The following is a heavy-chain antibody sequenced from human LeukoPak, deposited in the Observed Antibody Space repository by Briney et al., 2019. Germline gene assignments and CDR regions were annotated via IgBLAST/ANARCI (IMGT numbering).Heavy chain of an antibody. Sequence: GGSLRLSCAASRFTFSSYAMSWVRQAPGRGLEWVSTIGGTGDKTYYADSVQGRFTISRDNSMDTLYLQMDSLKAEDTAVYYCAKDPVVYHGGSGWHYFDYWGQGTLVTVSS. J-gene: IGHJ4*02. CDR1: RFTFSSYA. D-gene: IGHD6-19*01. CDR3: AKDPVVYHGGSGWHYFDY. CDR2: IGGTGDKT. V-gene: IGHV3-23*01.